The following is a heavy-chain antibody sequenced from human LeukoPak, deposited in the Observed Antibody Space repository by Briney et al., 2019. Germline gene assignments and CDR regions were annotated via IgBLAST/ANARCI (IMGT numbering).Heavy chain of an antibody. V-gene: IGHV1-2*06. Sequence: ASVQVSCKATGYSFTGYYMHWVRQAPGQGLEWMGRINPNSGGTNYAQKFQGRVTMTRDTSISTAYMELSRLRSDDTAVYYCARAPLYYYDSSGYSPWGQGTLVTVSS. CDR2: INPNSGGT. J-gene: IGHJ5*02. CDR1: GYSFTGYY. D-gene: IGHD3-22*01. CDR3: ARAPLYYYDSSGYSP.